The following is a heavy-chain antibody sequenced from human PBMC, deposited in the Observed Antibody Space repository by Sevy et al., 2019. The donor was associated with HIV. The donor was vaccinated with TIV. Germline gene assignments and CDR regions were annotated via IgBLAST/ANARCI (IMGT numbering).Heavy chain of an antibody. CDR2: IYYSGST. CDR3: ARGSSSLGEYFQH. Sequence: SETLSLTCTVSGGPISSGDYYWSWIRQPPGKGLEWIGYIYYSGSTYYNPSLKSRVTISVDTSKNQFSLKLSSVTAADTAVYYCARGSSSLGEYFQHWGQGTLVTVSS. D-gene: IGHD6-13*01. CDR1: GGPISSGDYY. J-gene: IGHJ1*01. V-gene: IGHV4-30-4*01.